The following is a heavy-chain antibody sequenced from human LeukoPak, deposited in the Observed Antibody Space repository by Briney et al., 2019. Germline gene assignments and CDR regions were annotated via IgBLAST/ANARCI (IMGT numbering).Heavy chain of an antibody. D-gene: IGHD3-16*01. CDR2: ISSSSNTI. V-gene: IGHV3-48*01. CDR3: ARTLYFDY. CDR1: GFTFSSYS. J-gene: IGHJ4*02. Sequence: GGSLRLSCAASGFTFSSYSMNWVRQAPGKGLEWVSYISSSSNTIYYADSVKGRFTISRDNAKNSLYLQMNSLRAEDTALYYCARTLYFDYWGQGTLVTVSS.